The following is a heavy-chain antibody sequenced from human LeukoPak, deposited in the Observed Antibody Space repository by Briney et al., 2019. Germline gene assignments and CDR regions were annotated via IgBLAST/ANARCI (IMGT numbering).Heavy chain of an antibody. J-gene: IGHJ1*01. CDR3: VRDFSTVTTAYLHH. CDR2: ISSSSRHI. CDR1: GFTFSSYM. D-gene: IGHD4-17*01. Sequence: GESPRLSCAASGFTFSSYMMTWVRQAPGKGLEWVSSISSSSRHIYYADSVKGRFTIFRDDAKNSLFLQMDSLRVEDTAMYYCVRDFSTVTTAYLHHWGQGTLLTVSS. V-gene: IGHV3-21*04.